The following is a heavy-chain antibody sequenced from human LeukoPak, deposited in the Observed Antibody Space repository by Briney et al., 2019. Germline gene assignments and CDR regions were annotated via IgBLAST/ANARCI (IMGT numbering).Heavy chain of an antibody. CDR1: GFTFSRNG. CDR3: ATGPPGRWLLPEGFDI. Sequence: PGRSLRLSCAASGFTFSRNGMHWVRQAPGKGLEWVTVISNAGSNTYYADSVKGRFTISRDNSENTLYLQMNSLRVEDTAVYYCATGPPGRWLLPEGFDIWGQGTMVTVSS. D-gene: IGHD2-2*01. V-gene: IGHV3-30*03. CDR2: ISNAGSNT. J-gene: IGHJ3*02.